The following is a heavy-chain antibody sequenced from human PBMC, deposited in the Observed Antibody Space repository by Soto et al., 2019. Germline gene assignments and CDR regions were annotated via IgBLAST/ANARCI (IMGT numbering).Heavy chain of an antibody. CDR3: ARERWDPTVTTCYFDY. Sequence: QVQLQESGPGLVKPSQTLSLTCTVSGGSISSGDYYWSWIRQPPGKGLEWIGYIYYSGSTYYNPSLKSRVTISVDTSKNQFSLKLSSVTAADTAVYYCARERWDPTVTTCYFDYWGQGTLVTVSS. D-gene: IGHD4-17*01. CDR1: GGSISSGDYY. CDR2: IYYSGST. J-gene: IGHJ4*02. V-gene: IGHV4-30-4*01.